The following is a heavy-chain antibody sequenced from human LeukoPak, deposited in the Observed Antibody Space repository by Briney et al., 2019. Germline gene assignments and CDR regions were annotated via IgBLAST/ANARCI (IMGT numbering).Heavy chain of an antibody. V-gene: IGHV4-59*01. CDR3: ARVGGDVLLWFGELLRDNWFDP. J-gene: IGHJ5*02. D-gene: IGHD3-10*01. Sequence: SETLSLTCTVSGDSISRYYWSWIRQPPGKGLVWSGYIYYSGSTNYNPSLQSRGTIYVDPSKNQFSLKLSSVDASGTAVYYCARVGGDVLLWFGELLRDNWFDPWGQGTLVTVSS. CDR2: IYYSGST. CDR1: GDSISRYY.